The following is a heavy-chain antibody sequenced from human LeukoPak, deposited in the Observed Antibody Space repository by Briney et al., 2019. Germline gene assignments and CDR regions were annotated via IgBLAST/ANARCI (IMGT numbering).Heavy chain of an antibody. CDR1: GFTFSGSA. V-gene: IGHV3-73*01. Sequence: GGSLRLSCAASGFTFSGSAMHWVRQASGKGPEWVGRIRSKANSYATAYAASVKGRFTISRDDSKNTAYLQMNSLKTEDTAVYYCTLLEYCSSTSCGQNYYYYYYMDVWGKGTTVTVSS. J-gene: IGHJ6*03. D-gene: IGHD2-2*01. CDR3: TLLEYCSSTSCGQNYYYYYYMDV. CDR2: IRSKANSYAT.